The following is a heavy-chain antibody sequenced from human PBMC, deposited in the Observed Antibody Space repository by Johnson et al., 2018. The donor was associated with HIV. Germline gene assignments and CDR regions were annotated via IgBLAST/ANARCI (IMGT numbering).Heavy chain of an antibody. Sequence: QVQLVESGGGVVQPGRSLRLSCAASQFTFSGHGMHWVRQAPGKGLEWVAGISFAGTKTYYVDSVKGRFTISRDNSKNTLYLQMNSLRAEDTALYYCEREFARFLEWFQTDGRAFDIWGQGTMVTVSS. CDR1: QFTFSGHG. J-gene: IGHJ3*02. CDR3: EREFARFLEWFQTDGRAFDI. D-gene: IGHD3-3*01. CDR2: ISFAGTKT. V-gene: IGHV3-30*03.